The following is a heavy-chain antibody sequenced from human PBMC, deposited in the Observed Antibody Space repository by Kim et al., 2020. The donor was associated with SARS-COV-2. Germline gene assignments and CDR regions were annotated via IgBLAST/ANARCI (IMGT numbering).Heavy chain of an antibody. J-gene: IGHJ4*02. CDR1: GFTFSSYA. V-gene: IGHV3-23*01. CDR3: AKDFDDYGDYWAY. Sequence: GGSLRLSCAASGFTFSSYAMSWVRQAPGKGLEWVSAISGSGGSTYYADSVKGRFTISRDNAKNTLYLQMNSLRAEDTAVYYCAKDFDDYGDYWAYWGQGPLVTVSS. CDR2: ISGSGGST. D-gene: IGHD4-17*01.